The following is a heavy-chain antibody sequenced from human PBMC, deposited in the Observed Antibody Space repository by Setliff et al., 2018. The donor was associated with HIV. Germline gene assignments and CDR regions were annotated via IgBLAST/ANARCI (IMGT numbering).Heavy chain of an antibody. D-gene: IGHD3-10*01. V-gene: IGHV1-69*13. Sequence: GASVKVSCKASGGTFSSYTISWVRQAPGQGLEWMGGIIPIFGTANYAQKFQGRVTITADESTSTAYMELSSLRSEDTAVYYCATGKLSGSGSPIYNWFDPWGQGTLVTVSS. CDR2: IIPIFGTA. J-gene: IGHJ5*02. CDR3: ATGKLSGSGSPIYNWFDP. CDR1: GGTFSSYT.